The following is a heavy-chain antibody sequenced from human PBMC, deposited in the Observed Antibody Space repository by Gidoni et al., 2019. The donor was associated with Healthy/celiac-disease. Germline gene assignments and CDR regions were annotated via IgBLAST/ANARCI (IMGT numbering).Heavy chain of an antibody. CDR1: GGSFSGYY. V-gene: IGHV4-34*01. D-gene: IGHD2-2*01. Sequence: QVQLQQWGAGLLTPTETLSLTCAVYGGSFSGYYWSWIRQPPGKGLEWIGEINHSGSTSYNPSLKSRVTISVDTSKNQFSLKLSSVTAADTAVYYCARGRADQLFGGHNWFDTWGQGTLVTVSS. CDR2: INHSGST. J-gene: IGHJ5*02. CDR3: ARGRADQLFGGHNWFDT.